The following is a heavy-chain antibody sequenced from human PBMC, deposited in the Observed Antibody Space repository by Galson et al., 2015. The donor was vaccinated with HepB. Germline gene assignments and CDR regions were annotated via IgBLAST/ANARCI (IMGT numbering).Heavy chain of an antibody. CDR1: GFSFDDYA. V-gene: IGHV3-9*01. CDR2: ISYNSGSI. J-gene: IGHJ6*02. CDR3: AKDSSDFWSGYGYYYGMDV. Sequence: SLRLSCAASGFSFDDYAMHWVRQAPGKGLEWVSGISYNSGSIGYGDSVKGRFTISRDNAKNSLYLQMNGLRAEDTALYYCAKDSSDFWSGYGYYYGMDVWGQGTTVTVSS. D-gene: IGHD3-3*01.